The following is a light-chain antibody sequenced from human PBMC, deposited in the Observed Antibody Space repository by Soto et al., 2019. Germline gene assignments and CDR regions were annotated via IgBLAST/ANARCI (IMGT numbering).Light chain of an antibody. CDR1: SSDVGGYNY. CDR3: SSYTSSSPFV. CDR2: EVS. Sequence: SHPGSVYGSPGEPITISCNGTSSDVGGYNYVSWYQQHPGKAPKLMIYEVSNRPSGVSNRFSGSKSGNTASLTISGLQAEDEADYYCSSYTSSSPFVFGTGTKVTVL. J-gene: IGLJ1*01. V-gene: IGLV2-14*01.